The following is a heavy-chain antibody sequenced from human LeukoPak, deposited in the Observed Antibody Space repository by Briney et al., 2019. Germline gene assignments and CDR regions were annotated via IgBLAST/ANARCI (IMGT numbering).Heavy chain of an antibody. V-gene: IGHV1-69*06. CDR1: GGTFSSYA. CDR2: ISPIFGTA. J-gene: IGHJ1*01. CDR3: ARDGWGGQKYFQL. D-gene: IGHD3-10*01. Sequence: ASVKVSCKASGGTFSSYAISWVRQAPGQGLEWIGGISPIFGTANYAQKFQGRVTITADKSTCTAYMELSSLRSEDTAVYYYARDGWGGQKYFQLWGQGTLVTVSA.